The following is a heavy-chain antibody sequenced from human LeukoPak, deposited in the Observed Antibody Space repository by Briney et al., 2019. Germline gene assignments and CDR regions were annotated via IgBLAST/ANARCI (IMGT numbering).Heavy chain of an antibody. J-gene: IGHJ4*02. CDR1: GYSFTSYW. CDR3: AIHFDSSAQADY. D-gene: IGHD3-22*01. CDR2: ISPGASDT. Sequence: GESLKISCKASGYSFTSYWIARVRQLPGKGLEWVVIISPGASDTTYCPSFQGQVTISADNSITTAYLQWSSLKASDTTMYYYAIHFDSSAQADYWGQGTLVTVSS. V-gene: IGHV5-51*01.